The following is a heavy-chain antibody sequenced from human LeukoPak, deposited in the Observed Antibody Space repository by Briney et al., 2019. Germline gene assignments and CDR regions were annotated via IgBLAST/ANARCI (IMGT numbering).Heavy chain of an antibody. V-gene: IGHV3-23*01. CDR3: AKDGLVSGWYVY. D-gene: IGHD6-19*01. J-gene: IGHJ4*02. CDR1: GFTFSSYA. CDR2: ISGSGGST. Sequence: GGSLRLSCAASGFTFSSYAMSWVRQAPGTGLEGVSAISGSGGSTYYADSVKGRFTISRDNSKNTLYLQMNSLRAEDTAVYYCAKDGLVSGWYVYWGQGTLVTVSS.